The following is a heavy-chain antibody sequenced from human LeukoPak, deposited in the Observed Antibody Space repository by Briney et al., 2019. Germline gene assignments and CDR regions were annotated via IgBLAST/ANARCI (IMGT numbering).Heavy chain of an antibody. CDR2: IYYSGST. CDR3: ARVPNPRHSSSSPVFDY. D-gene: IGHD6-6*01. CDR1: GGSISSSSYY. Sequence: PSETLSLTCTVSGGSISSSSYYWGWIRQPPGKGLEWIGSIYYSGSTYYNPSLKSRVTISVDTSKTQFSLKLSSVTAADTAVYYCARVPNPRHSSSSPVFDYWGQGTLVTVSS. J-gene: IGHJ4*02. V-gene: IGHV4-39*01.